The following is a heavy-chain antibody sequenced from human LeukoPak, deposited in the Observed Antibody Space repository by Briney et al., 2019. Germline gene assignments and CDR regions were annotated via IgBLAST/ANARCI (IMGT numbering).Heavy chain of an antibody. V-gene: IGHV3-7*04. CDR2: IKQDGSEK. D-gene: IGHD3-22*01. J-gene: IGHJ3*02. CDR3: ARGATDYYDSSGYYIDDAFDT. Sequence: PGGSLRLSCAASGFTFSSYWMSWVRQAPGKGLEWVANIKQDGSEKYYVDSVKGRFTISRDNAKNSLYLQMNSLRAEDTAVYYCARGATDYYDSSGYYIDDAFDTWGQGTMVTVSS. CDR1: GFTFSSYW.